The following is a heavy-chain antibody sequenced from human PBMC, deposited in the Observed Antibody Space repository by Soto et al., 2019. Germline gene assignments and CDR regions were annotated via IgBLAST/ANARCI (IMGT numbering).Heavy chain of an antibody. Sequence: GGSLRLSCAASGLTFSSYSMNWVRQAPGKGLEWVSYISSSSSTIYYADSVKGRFTISRDNAKNSLYLQMNSLRDEDTAVYYCAREYASSGPPGYYYGMDVWGQGTTVTVSS. D-gene: IGHD3-22*01. CDR1: GLTFSSYS. CDR3: AREYASSGPPGYYYGMDV. CDR2: ISSSSSTI. V-gene: IGHV3-48*02. J-gene: IGHJ6*02.